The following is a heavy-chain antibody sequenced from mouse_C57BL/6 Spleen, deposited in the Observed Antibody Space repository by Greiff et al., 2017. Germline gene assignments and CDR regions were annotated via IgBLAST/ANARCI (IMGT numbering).Heavy chain of an antibody. CDR3: ARKRLNYEYPYYLDY. J-gene: IGHJ2*01. CDR1: GYTFTRYW. V-gene: IGHV1-55*01. D-gene: IGHD2-4*01. CDR2: IYPGSGST. Sequence: VQLQQPGAELVKPGASVKMSCKASGYTFTRYWITWVKQRPGQGLEWIGDIYPGSGSTNYNEKFKSKATLTVDTSSSTAYMQLSSLTSEDSAVYYCARKRLNYEYPYYLDYGGKGTTLTVSS.